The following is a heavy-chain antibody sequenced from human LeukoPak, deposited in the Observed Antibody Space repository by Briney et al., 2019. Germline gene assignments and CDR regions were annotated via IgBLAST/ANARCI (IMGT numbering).Heavy chain of an antibody. Sequence: GGSLRLSCAASGFTFDDYAMHWVRQAPGKGPEWVSGISWNSGSIGYADSVKGRFTISRDNAKNSLYLQMNSLRAEDTALYYCAKDTEYSSSSASGAFDIWGQGTMVTVSS. CDR1: GFTFDDYA. CDR3: AKDTEYSSSSASGAFDI. V-gene: IGHV3-9*01. J-gene: IGHJ3*02. CDR2: ISWNSGSI. D-gene: IGHD6-13*01.